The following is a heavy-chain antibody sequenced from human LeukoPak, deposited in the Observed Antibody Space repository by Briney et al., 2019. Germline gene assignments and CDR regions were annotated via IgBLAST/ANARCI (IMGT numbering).Heavy chain of an antibody. V-gene: IGHV4-39*07. D-gene: IGHD1-1*01. Sequence: PSETLSLTCTVSGGSISSSSYYWGWIRQPPGKGLEWIGSIYYSGSTYYNPSLKSRVTISIDTSKNQFSLKLSSVTAADTAVYYCARDNTGGGNDYWGQGTLVTVSS. J-gene: IGHJ4*02. CDR2: IYYSGST. CDR3: ARDNTGGGNDY. CDR1: GGSISSSSYY.